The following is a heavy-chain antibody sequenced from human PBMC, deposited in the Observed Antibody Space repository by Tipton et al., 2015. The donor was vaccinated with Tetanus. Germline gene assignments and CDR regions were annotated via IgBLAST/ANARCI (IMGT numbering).Heavy chain of an antibody. CDR3: ARSADNWFDP. J-gene: IGHJ5*02. Sequence: LRLSCAVSGFRFSDHYMDWVRQAPGKGLEWIGNVYYNGNTLENPSLKGRVTLSLDKSKNQFSLKLTSVTAADTAVYFCARSADNWFDPWGQGTLVTVSS. V-gene: IGHV4-38-2*01. CDR1: GFRFSDHY. CDR2: VYYNGNT.